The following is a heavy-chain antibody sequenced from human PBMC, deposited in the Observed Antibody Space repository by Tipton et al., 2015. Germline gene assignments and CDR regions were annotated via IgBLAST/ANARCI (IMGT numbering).Heavy chain of an antibody. V-gene: IGHV4-61*01. CDR1: GGSVSSNSYY. CDR2: IYYSGST. D-gene: IGHD5-24*01. Sequence: GLVKPSETLSLTCTVSGGSVSSNSYYWSWIRQSPGEGLEWIGYIYYSGSTNYNPSLRSRVAMSMDTSKNQFSLKLSSVIAADTAVYYCARDLEHGMDVWGQGTTVTVSS. J-gene: IGHJ6*02. CDR3: ARDLEHGMDV.